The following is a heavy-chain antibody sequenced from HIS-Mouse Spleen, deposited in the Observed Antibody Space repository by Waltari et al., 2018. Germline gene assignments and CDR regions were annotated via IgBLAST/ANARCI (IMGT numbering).Heavy chain of an antibody. J-gene: IGHJ2*01. CDR3: AREIPYSSSWYDWYFDL. CDR2: IYYSGST. V-gene: IGHV4-39*07. D-gene: IGHD6-13*01. CDR1: GGSISSSSYY. Sequence: QLQLQESGPGLVKPSETPSLTCTVSGGSISSSSYYWGWIRQPPGKGLEWIGSIYYSGSTHDHPALKSRVPISVDTSKNQFSLKLSSVTAADTAVYYCAREIPYSSSWYDWYFDLWGRGTLVTVSS.